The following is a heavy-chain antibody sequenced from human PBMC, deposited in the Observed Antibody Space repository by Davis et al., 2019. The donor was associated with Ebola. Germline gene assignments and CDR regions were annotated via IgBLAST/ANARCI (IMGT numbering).Heavy chain of an antibody. D-gene: IGHD3-3*01. J-gene: IGHJ6*02. CDR1: GFTASSNY. Sequence: PGGSLRLSCAASGFTASSNYMSWVRQAPGKGLEWVSAIYSGGSTYYADSVKGRFTISRDNSKNTIFLQMNSLRVEDTAVYYCATRLRFLESIENYHQYVVDVWGQGTTVTVSS. CDR2: IYSGGST. CDR3: ATRLRFLESIENYHQYVVDV. V-gene: IGHV3-53*01.